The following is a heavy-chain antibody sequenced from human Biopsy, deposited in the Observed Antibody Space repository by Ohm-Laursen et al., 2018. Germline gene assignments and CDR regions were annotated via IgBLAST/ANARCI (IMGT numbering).Heavy chain of an antibody. CDR3: ASDGAGSYHDY. CDR2: ISGSGTTI. D-gene: IGHD3-10*01. J-gene: IGHJ4*02. V-gene: IGHV3-11*01. Sequence: LRLSCAASGFTFRDYYMSWIRQAPGQGLEWLSYISGSGTTIFYADSVKGRFTVSRDNAKNSLYLQMNSLTVEDTPVYYCASDGAGSYHDYWGQGTLVTVSS. CDR1: GFTFRDYY.